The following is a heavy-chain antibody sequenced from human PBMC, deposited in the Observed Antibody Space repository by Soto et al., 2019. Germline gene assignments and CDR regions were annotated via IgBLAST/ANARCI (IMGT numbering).Heavy chain of an antibody. D-gene: IGHD2-2*03. J-gene: IGHJ4*02. CDR3: ARGIGYCSSTSCYAHFDY. V-gene: IGHV4-34*01. CDR1: CGSFSGYY. Sequence: SETLSLTCAVYCGSFSGYYWSWIRQPPGKGLEWIGEINHSGSTNYNPSLKSRVTISVDTSKNQFSLKLSSVTAADTAVYYCARGIGYCSSTSCYAHFDYWGQGTLVTVS. CDR2: INHSGST.